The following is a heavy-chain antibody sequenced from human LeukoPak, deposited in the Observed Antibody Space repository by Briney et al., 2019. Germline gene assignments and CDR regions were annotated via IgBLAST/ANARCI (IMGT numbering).Heavy chain of an antibody. J-gene: IGHJ1*01. Sequence: GGSLRLSCAASGFTFSSDAMSWVRQAPGKGLEWVSAISGSGGGANYAGSVKGRFTNSRDNSKNTRYLQMNSLRAEDTAVYYCAKVDREGYYDFWSGYRNAEYFQHWGQGTLVTVSS. CDR3: AKVDREGYYDFWSGYRNAEYFQH. V-gene: IGHV3-23*01. CDR1: GFTFSSDA. CDR2: ISGSGGGA. D-gene: IGHD3-3*01.